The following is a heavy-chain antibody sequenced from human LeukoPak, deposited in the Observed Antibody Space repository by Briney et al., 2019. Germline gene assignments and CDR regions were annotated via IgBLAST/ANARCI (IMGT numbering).Heavy chain of an antibody. Sequence: GGPLRLSCAASGFTFSSYGMHWVRQAPGKGLEWVAVIWYDGSNKYYADSVRGRFTISRDNSKNTLYLQMNSLRAEDTAVYYCARDRQGSSSSLFDYWGQGTLVTVSS. V-gene: IGHV3-33*01. CDR3: ARDRQGSSSSLFDY. D-gene: IGHD6-6*01. CDR2: IWYDGSNK. J-gene: IGHJ4*02. CDR1: GFTFSSYG.